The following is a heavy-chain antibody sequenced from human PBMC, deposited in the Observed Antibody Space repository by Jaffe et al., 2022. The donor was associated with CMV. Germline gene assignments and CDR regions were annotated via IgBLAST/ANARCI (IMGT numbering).Heavy chain of an antibody. Sequence: QVQLVESGGGVVQPGRSLRLSCAASGLTFSSYGMHWVRQAPGKGLEWVAMIWYDGSNKYYADSVKGRFIISRDNPKNTLYLQMNSLRVEDTAVYYCARDYGSGMDVWGKGTTVTVSS. CDR3: ARDYGSGMDV. CDR2: IWYDGSNK. J-gene: IGHJ6*03. V-gene: IGHV3-33*08. D-gene: IGHD3-10*01. CDR1: GLTFSSYG.